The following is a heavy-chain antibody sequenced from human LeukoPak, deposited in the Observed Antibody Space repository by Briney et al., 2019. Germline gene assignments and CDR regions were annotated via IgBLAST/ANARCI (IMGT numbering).Heavy chain of an antibody. V-gene: IGHV1-2*02. CDR3: ARIAIPGRHYFDP. J-gene: IGHJ5*01. D-gene: IGHD6-13*01. CDR2: INPNSGGT. Sequence: ASVKVSCKASGYSFTNYSMHWVRQAPGQGLEWMGWINPNSGGTDYAQEFRGRVTMTRDTSISTAYMELSRLRSDDTAVYYCARIAIPGRHYFDPWGQGTLVTVSS. CDR1: GYSFTNYS.